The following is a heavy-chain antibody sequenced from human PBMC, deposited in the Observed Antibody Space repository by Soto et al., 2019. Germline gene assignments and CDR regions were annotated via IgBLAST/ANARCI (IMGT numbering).Heavy chain of an antibody. Sequence: QVQLQESGPGLVKPSETLSLTCTVSGASISGFYWSWIRKSAGKGLEWIGRIYATGTTDYNPSLKSRVMMSVDTYKKQFSLKLRSVTAADTAVYYCVRDGTKTLRDWFDPWGKGISVTVSS. CDR1: GASISGFY. D-gene: IGHD1-1*01. V-gene: IGHV4-4*07. CDR2: IYATGTT. J-gene: IGHJ5*02. CDR3: VRDGTKTLRDWFDP.